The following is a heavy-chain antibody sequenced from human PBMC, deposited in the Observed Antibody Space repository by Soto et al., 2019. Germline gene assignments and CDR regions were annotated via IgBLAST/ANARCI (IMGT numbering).Heavy chain of an antibody. V-gene: IGHV1-2*04. CDR3: ARGGSQRHYYQAMDV. Sequence: ASVKVSCKASGYTFTGYYIHWVRRAPGQGLEWVGWINPNTGGTNYAQKFQGWVTMTRDTSIYTAYMELSRLKSDDTAAYYCARGGSQRHYYQAMDVWGQGTTVTVSS. D-gene: IGHD1-1*01. J-gene: IGHJ6*02. CDR2: INPNTGGT. CDR1: GYTFTGYY.